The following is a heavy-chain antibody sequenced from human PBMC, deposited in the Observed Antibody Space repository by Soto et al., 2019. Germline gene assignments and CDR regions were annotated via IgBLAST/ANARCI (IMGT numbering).Heavy chain of an antibody. Sequence: QVQLQESGPGLVKPSGTLSLTCAVYGGSISSSNLWSWVRPPPGKGLEWIGEIDHSGSTNYNPFLKSRVTISVDKSKTQFSLKLSSVTAADTAVYYWASVRGGYYYAMDVWGQGTTVTVSS. D-gene: IGHD3-10*02. CDR1: GGSISSSNL. V-gene: IGHV4-4*02. CDR3: ASVRGGYYYAMDV. J-gene: IGHJ6*02. CDR2: IDHSGST.